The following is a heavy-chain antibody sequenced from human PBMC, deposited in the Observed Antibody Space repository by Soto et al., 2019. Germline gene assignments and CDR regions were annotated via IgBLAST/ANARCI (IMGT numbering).Heavy chain of an antibody. CDR1: GGSISSYY. V-gene: IGHV4-59*01. D-gene: IGHD3-22*01. CDR3: ARMTRSGNYYDSSGYYGDNDAFDI. CDR2: IYYSGST. Sequence: PSETLSLTCTVSGGSISSYYWSWIRQPPGKGLEWIGYIYYSGSTNYNPSLKSRVTISVDTSKNQFSLKLSSVTAADTAVYYCARMTRSGNYYDSSGYYGDNDAFDIWGQGTMVS. J-gene: IGHJ3*02.